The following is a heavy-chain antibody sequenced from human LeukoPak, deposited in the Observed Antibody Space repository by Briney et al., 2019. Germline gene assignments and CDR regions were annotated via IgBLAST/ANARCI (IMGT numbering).Heavy chain of an antibody. V-gene: IGHV4-34*01. D-gene: IGHD1-26*01. J-gene: IGHJ4*02. Sequence: PSETLSLTCTVYGGSFSGYYWSWISQPPGRGLEWIGEINHSGSINYNPSLKSRVTISVDTSKNQFSLKLSSVTAADTAVSYCARARSGKWGFDYWGQGTLVTVSS. CDR1: GGSFSGYY. CDR3: ARARSGKWGFDY. CDR2: INHSGSI.